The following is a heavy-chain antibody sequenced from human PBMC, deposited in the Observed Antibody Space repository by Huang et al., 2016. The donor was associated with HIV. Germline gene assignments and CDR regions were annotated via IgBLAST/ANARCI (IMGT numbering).Heavy chain of an antibody. V-gene: IGHV5-51*01. CDR3: ARHERYCTGDTCSLLY. CDR2: IYPGDADV. D-gene: IGHD2-8*02. Sequence: DVQLVQSGAAVKKPGESLKISCTGSGYNFNTDWIAWVCQIPGRGLDGAGMIYPGDADVRYNSSFLGQVTLSGDKSISTAFLQWSSLKASYTAMYYCARHERYCTGDTCSLLYWGQGTPVTVSS. CDR1: GYNFNTDW. J-gene: IGHJ4*02.